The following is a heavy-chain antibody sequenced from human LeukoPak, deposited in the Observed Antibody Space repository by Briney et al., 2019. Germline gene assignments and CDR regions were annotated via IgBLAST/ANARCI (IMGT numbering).Heavy chain of an antibody. CDR2: INWNGGST. J-gene: IGHJ6*03. CDR3: ARYSSGWYYYYYMDV. Sequence: PGGSLRLSCAASGFTFDDYGMSWVRQAPGKGLEWVSGINWNGGSTGYADSVKGRFTISRDNAKNSLYLQVNSLRAEDTALYYCARYSSGWYYYYYMDVWGKGTTVTVSS. CDR1: GFTFDDYG. D-gene: IGHD6-19*01. V-gene: IGHV3-20*04.